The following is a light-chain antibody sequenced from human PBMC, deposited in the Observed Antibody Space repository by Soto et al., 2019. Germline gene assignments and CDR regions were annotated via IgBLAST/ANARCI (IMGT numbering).Light chain of an antibody. CDR2: LAS. Sequence: IQLTQSPSSLSASVGDRATITCRASQGIRNPLAWYQQKPGKGPKLLIYLASTLQSGVPSRFSGRGSGTDFTLTISSLQPEDFATYYCQQVDSYPTTLGQGTRLEIK. CDR1: QGIRNP. J-gene: IGKJ5*01. CDR3: QQVDSYPTT. V-gene: IGKV1-9*01.